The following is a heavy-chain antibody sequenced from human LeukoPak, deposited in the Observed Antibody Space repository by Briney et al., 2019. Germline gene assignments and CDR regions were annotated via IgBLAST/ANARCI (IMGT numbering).Heavy chain of an antibody. D-gene: IGHD2-15*01. CDR1: GGSISTSSYY. J-gene: IGHJ4*02. CDR3: AKQAVEGWYLGQFDY. CDR2: IFYSGST. Sequence: SETLSLTCTVSGGSISTSSYYWGWIRQPPGKGLEWIGSIFYSGSTYYNPSLKSRVIISVDTSKNQFSLKLSSVTAADTAVYYCAKQAVEGWYLGQFDYWGQGTLVTVSS. V-gene: IGHV4-39*01.